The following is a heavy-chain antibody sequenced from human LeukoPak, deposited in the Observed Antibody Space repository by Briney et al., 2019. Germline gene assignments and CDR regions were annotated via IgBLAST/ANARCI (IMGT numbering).Heavy chain of an antibody. J-gene: IGHJ4*02. CDR1: GFTFSSYA. CDR2: ISGSGGST. Sequence: GRSLRVSCAASGFTFSSYAMSWVRQAPGKGLEWVSAISGSGGSTYYADSVKGRFTISRDNSKNTLYLQMNSLRAEDTAVYYCAKDLRGHSSSWYSGWGQGTLVTVSS. D-gene: IGHD6-13*01. CDR3: AKDLRGHSSSWYSG. V-gene: IGHV3-23*01.